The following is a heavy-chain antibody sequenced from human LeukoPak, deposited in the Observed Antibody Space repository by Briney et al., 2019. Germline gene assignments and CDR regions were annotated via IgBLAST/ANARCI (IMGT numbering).Heavy chain of an antibody. D-gene: IGHD1-26*01. CDR3: AKDPQWELLPYYFDY. Sequence: GGSLRLSCAASGFTFSSYAMSWVRQAPGKGLEWVSAIGGSGGSTYYADSVQGRFTISRDNSKNTLYLQMSSLRAEDTAVYYCAKDPQWELLPYYFDYWGQGTLVTVSS. CDR2: IGGSGGST. V-gene: IGHV3-23*01. CDR1: GFTFSSYA. J-gene: IGHJ4*02.